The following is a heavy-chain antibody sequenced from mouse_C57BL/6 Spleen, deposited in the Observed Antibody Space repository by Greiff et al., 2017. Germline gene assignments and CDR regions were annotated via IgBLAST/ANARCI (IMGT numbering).Heavy chain of an antibody. CDR2: IYPRDGST. Sequence: VKLMESDAELVKPGASVKISCKASGYTFTDYTIHWMKQRPEQGLEWIGYIYPRDGSTKYNEKFKGKATLTADKSSSTAYMQLNSLTSEDSAVYFWARGDGYCAYFDYWSQGTTLTVSS. CDR1: GYTFTDYT. D-gene: IGHD2-3*01. J-gene: IGHJ2*01. V-gene: IGHV1-78*01. CDR3: ARGDGYCAYFDY.